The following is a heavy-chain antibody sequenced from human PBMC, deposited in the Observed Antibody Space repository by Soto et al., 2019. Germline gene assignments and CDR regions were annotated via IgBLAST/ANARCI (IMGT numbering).Heavy chain of an antibody. CDR1: GYAISRGGYY. D-gene: IGHD2-15*01. CDR3: ARDAGSLTWNFAL. Sequence: QVQLQESGPGRVRPSQPLSLICNVSGYAISRGGYYWSWRRQVPGKGLEWIGSIDYSGETFYNPSLESRVTTSVDPSKNPRFLSLIIVTAADTGMFYCARDAGSLTWNFALWGRGPQVTVSS. V-gene: IGHV4-31*03. J-gene: IGHJ2*01. CDR2: IDYSGET.